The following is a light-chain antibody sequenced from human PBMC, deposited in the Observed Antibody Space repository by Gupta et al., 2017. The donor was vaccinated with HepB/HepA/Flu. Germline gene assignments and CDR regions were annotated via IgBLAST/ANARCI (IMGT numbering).Light chain of an antibody. CDR2: GAS. CDR1: QSLSSN. CDR3: QQYNNWPPLT. J-gene: IGKJ4*01. V-gene: IGKV3-15*01. Sequence: EIVLTQSPATLSVSPGERATLSCRASQSLSSNLAWYQQKPGQAPRLLIYGASTRATGIPARFSGSESGTEFTLTIRSLQSEDFAVYYCQQYNNWPPLTFGGGTKVEIK.